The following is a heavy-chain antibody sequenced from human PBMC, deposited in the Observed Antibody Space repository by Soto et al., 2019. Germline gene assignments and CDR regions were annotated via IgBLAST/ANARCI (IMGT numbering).Heavy chain of an antibody. J-gene: IGHJ4*02. CDR1: RFTFSGYT. D-gene: IGHD3-22*01. CDR2: ISSDGYKK. V-gene: IGHV3-30-3*01. Sequence: RVALIVTCAASRFTFSGYTMHWVRQAPGKGLEWVAVISSDGYKKDFANSVSGRFTISRDNSKTTLFLQMSSVRPEDSAVYYCALDIYDSRGYYHYWGQGTLVTVSS. CDR3: ALDIYDSRGYYHY.